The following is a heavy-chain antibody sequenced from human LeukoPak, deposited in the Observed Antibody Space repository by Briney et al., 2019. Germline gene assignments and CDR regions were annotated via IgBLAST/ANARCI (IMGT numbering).Heavy chain of an antibody. CDR2: INHSGST. CDR3: ARGRRGPVGY. D-gene: IGHD2-15*01. V-gene: IGHV4-34*01. Sequence: SETMSLTCAVYGRSFSGDYWSWIRQPPGKGLEWIGEINHSGSTNYNPSLKSRVTISVDTSKNQFSLKLSSVTAADTAVYYCARGRRGPVGYWGQGTLVTVSS. CDR1: GRSFSGDY. J-gene: IGHJ4*02.